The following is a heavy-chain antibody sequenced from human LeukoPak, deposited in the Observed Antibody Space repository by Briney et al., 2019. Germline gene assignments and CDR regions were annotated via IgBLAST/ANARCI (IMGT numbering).Heavy chain of an antibody. V-gene: IGHV3-7*01. CDR2: IKQDGSEK. J-gene: IGHJ4*02. CDR1: GFTVSSYW. CDR3: ARVIVVVTARYFDY. Sequence: GGSLRLSCAASGFTVSSYWMSWVRQAPGKGLAWVANIKQDGSEKYYVDSVKGRFTISRDNAKNSLYLQMNSLRAEDTAVYYCARVIVVVTARYFDYWGQGTLVTVSS. D-gene: IGHD2-21*02.